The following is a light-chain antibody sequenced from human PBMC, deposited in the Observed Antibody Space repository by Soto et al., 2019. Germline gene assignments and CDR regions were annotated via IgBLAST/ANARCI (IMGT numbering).Light chain of an antibody. J-gene: IGKJ4*01. Sequence: EIVLTQSPGTLSLSPGERATLSCRASQSVTSSYLAWYQHKPGQAPRLLIYAASRRATGIPERFTGSGSGTDFTLTISRLGPDDFAVYYCHQYGSSPPTFGGGTKVDIK. V-gene: IGKV3-20*01. CDR2: AAS. CDR3: HQYGSSPPT. CDR1: QSVTSSY.